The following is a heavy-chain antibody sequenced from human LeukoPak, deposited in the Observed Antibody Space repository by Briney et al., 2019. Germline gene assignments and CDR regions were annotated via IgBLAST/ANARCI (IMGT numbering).Heavy chain of an antibody. CDR1: GFTFSSYA. Sequence: GGSLRLSCAASGFTFSSYAMHWVRQAPGKGLEWVAVISYDGSNKYYADSVKGRFTISRDNSKNTLYLQMNSLRAEDTAVYYCAKDRGVTMIVVVIAPTYLFDYWGQGTLVTVSS. D-gene: IGHD3-22*01. CDR2: ISYDGSNK. CDR3: AKDRGVTMIVVVIAPTYLFDY. J-gene: IGHJ4*02. V-gene: IGHV3-30*04.